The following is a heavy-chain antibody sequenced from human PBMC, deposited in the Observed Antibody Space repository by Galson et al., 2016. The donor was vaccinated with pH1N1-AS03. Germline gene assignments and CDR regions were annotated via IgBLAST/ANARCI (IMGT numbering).Heavy chain of an antibody. J-gene: IGHJ4*02. CDR3: VMDTTTWMRFDY. Sequence: ETLSLTCSVSGDSVISKNYYWGWVRQPPGKGLEWIVSISFRGSSYYNPSLKSRVRISIDESNNQFSLDLNSVTAADTALYYCVMDTTTWMRFDYWGQGVLVIVSS. D-gene: IGHD1-1*01. CDR1: GDSVISKNYY. V-gene: IGHV4-39*07. CDR2: ISFRGSS.